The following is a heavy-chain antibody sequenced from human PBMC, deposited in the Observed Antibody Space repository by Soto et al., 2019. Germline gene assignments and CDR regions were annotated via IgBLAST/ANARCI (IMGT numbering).Heavy chain of an antibody. Sequence: SETLSLTFTVSGGSISTSNYYWGWVRQPPGKGLEWIGNIYYSGTTYYNPSLKSRVTISVDTSKNQFSLKLNSVTAADTAVYFCATFVLPARRPTDFDFWGPGILVTVSS. V-gene: IGHV4-39*01. D-gene: IGHD6-6*01. CDR3: ATFVLPARRPTDFDF. CDR1: GGSISTSNYY. J-gene: IGHJ4*02. CDR2: IYYSGTT.